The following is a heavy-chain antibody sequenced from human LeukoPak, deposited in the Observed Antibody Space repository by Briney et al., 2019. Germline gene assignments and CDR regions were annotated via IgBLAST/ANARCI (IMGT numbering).Heavy chain of an antibody. V-gene: IGHV3-23*01. J-gene: IGHJ4*02. CDR1: GITLGNYG. CDR2: ISDSGGST. D-gene: IGHD3-10*01. Sequence: GGALRLSCAVSGITLGNYGMSWVRQPPGKGLEWVAGISDSGGSTNYADSVKGRFTISRDTPRNTLYLQMNSLRAEDPAVYFCAKRGVVIRVFLVGFHKEAYYFDSWGQGALVTVSS. CDR3: AKRGVVIRVFLVGFHKEAYYFDS.